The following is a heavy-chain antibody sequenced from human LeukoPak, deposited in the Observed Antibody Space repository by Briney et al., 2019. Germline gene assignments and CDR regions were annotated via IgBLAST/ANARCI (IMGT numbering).Heavy chain of an antibody. V-gene: IGHV3-48*04. J-gene: IGHJ4*02. D-gene: IGHD3-22*01. CDR1: GFTFSSYS. CDR2: ISSSSSTI. CDR3: ARVDSSGYYSPHY. Sequence: GGSLRLSCAASGFTFSSYSMNWVRQAPGKGLEWVSYISSSSSTIYYADSVKGRFTISRDNAKNSLYLQMNSLRAEDTAVYYCARVDSSGYYSPHYWGQGTLVTVSS.